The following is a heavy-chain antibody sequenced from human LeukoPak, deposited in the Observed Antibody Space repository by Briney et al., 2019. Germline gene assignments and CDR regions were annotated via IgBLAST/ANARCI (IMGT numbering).Heavy chain of an antibody. J-gene: IGHJ4*02. CDR2: LVVGKSYT. CDR3: AAGSLTDSSGWYSRPYDS. V-gene: IGHV1-58*02. Sequence: GASVKVSCKTSGFTFSSTVIQWVRQARGQRLEWMGWLVVGKSYTNYAQKFQERVTITWDMSTGTAYMELHSLRSEDTAVYYCAAGSLTDSSGWYSRPYDSWGQGTLVTVSS. CDR1: GFTFSSTV. D-gene: IGHD6-19*01.